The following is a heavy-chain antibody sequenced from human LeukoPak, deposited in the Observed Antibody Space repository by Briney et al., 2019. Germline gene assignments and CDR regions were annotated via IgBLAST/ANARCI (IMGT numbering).Heavy chain of an antibody. CDR3: ARVDRIVVVVAATTENYFDY. CDR2: INHSGST. CDR1: GGSFSGYY. D-gene: IGHD2-15*01. J-gene: IGHJ4*02. Sequence: SETLSLTCAVYGGSFSGYYWSWIRQPPEKGLEWIGEINHSGSTNYNPSLKSRVTISVDTSKNQFSLKLSSVTAADTAVYYCARVDRIVVVVAATTENYFDYWGQGTLVTVSS. V-gene: IGHV4-34*01.